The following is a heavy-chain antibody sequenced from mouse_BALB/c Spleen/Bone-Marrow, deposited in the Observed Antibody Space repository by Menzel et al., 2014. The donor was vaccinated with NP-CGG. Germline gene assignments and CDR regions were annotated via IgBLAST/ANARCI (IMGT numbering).Heavy chain of an antibody. CDR1: GFSLTSYG. V-gene: IGHV2-6*02. J-gene: IGHJ4*01. CDR3: ARTGTYYAMDY. Sequence: VQRVESGPGLVAPSQSLSITCTVSGFSLTSYGVHWVRQPPGKGLEWLVVIWSDGSTTYNSSLKSRLNIRKDNSKSQVFLKVNSLQTDDTAMYYCARTGTYYAMDYWGQGTSVTVSS. D-gene: IGHD4-1*01. CDR2: IWSDGST.